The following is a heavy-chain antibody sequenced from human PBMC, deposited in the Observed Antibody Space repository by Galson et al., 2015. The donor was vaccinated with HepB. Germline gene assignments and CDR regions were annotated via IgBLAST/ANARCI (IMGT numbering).Heavy chain of an antibody. CDR1: GGSISNRNYY. J-gene: IGHJ6*02. CDR3: ARHMAGMDV. D-gene: IGHD5-24*01. CDR2: IYYSGNT. Sequence: ETLSLTCTVSGGSISNRNYYWGWIRQPPGKGLEWIGSIYYSGNTYYNPSLKSRATISAETSKNQFSLKLSSVTAADTAVYYCARHMAGMDVWGQGTTVTVSS. V-gene: IGHV4-39*01.